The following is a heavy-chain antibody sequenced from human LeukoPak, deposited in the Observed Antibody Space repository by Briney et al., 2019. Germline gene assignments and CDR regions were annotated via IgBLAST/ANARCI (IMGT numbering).Heavy chain of an antibody. D-gene: IGHD5-18*01. CDR3: ARGALLRVDTAMAVRY. V-gene: IGHV1-2*02. CDR2: INPNSGGT. CDR1: GYTFTGYY. Sequence: ASVKVSCKASGYTFTGYYMHWVRQAPGQGLEWMGWINPNSGGTNYAQKFQGRVTMTGDTSISTAYMELSRLRSDDTAVYYCARGALLRVDTAMAVRYWGQGTLVTVSS. J-gene: IGHJ4*02.